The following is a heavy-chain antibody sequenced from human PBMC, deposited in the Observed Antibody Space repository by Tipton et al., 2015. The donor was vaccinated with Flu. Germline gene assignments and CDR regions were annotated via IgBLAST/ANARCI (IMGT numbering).Heavy chain of an antibody. CDR1: GDSISSYY. CDR2: IYYSGSP. J-gene: IGHJ6*02. D-gene: IGHD3-3*01. CDR3: ARASGDFWSGYHYYGMDV. V-gene: IGHV4-59*01. Sequence: LRLSCIVSGDSISSYYWNWIRQPPGKGLEWIGYIYYSGSPTYNPSLNSRVSISVDTSKNQFSLKLDSVTAADTAVYFCARASGDFWSGYHYYGMDVWGQGTTVTVSS.